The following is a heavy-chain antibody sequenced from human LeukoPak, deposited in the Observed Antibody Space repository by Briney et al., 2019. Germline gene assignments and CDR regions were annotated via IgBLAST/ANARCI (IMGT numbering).Heavy chain of an antibody. CDR2: INHSGST. CDR1: GGSFSGYY. J-gene: IGHJ4*02. Sequence: PSETLSLTCAVYGGSFSGYYWSWIRQPPGKGLEWIGEINHSGSTNYNPSLKSRVTISVDTSKNQFSLKLSSVTAADTAVYYCARVHSSWLVYFDYWGQGTLVTVSS. V-gene: IGHV4-34*01. CDR3: ARVHSSWLVYFDY. D-gene: IGHD6-13*01.